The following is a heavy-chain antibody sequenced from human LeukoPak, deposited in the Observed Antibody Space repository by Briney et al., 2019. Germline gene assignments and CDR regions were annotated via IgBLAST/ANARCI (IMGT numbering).Heavy chain of an antibody. J-gene: IGHJ6*03. D-gene: IGHD3-3*01. CDR2: ISSTGSMI. Sequence: LSLTCTVSGGSISSSSYYWGWIRQPPGKGLEWVSYISSTGSMINYADSVKGRFTISRDNAKNSLYLQMNSLRAEDTAVYYCVKVNSGFWSGYYGEYYYYIDAWGKGTTVTVSS. V-gene: IGHV3-11*04. CDR1: GGSISSSSYY. CDR3: VKVNSGFWSGYYGEYYYYIDA.